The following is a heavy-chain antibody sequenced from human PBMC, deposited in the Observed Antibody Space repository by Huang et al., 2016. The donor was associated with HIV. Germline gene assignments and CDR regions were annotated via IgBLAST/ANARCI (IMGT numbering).Heavy chain of an antibody. CDR2: ITGRGSSS. Sequence: EVQLLESGGGLVQPGGSLRLSCAASGFTFSSYAMSWVRQAPGKGLDGVSSITGRGSSSYYADSVKRRFTISRDNSKNTLYLQMNSLRAEDTAIYYCAKADSGAAAGSLVDYWGQGTLVTVSS. CDR1: GFTFSSYA. V-gene: IGHV3-23*01. J-gene: IGHJ4*02. CDR3: AKADSGAAAGSLVDY. D-gene: IGHD6-13*01.